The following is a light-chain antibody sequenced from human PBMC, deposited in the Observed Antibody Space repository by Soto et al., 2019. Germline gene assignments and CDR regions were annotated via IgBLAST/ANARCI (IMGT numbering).Light chain of an antibody. CDR2: EVT. CDR1: SSDVGSYNI. CDR3: CSYAGSSLLV. V-gene: IGLV2-23*02. J-gene: IGLJ3*02. Sequence: QSALTQPASVSGSPGQSITISCTGTSSDVGSYNIVSWYQHLPGKAPKLIIYEVTERPSEISSRFSGSKSGNTASLTISGLQGEDEAYYYCCSYAGSSLLVFGGGTKLTVL.